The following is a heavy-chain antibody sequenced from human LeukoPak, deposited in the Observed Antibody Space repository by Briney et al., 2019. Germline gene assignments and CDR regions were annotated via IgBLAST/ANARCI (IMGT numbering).Heavy chain of an antibody. CDR3: ARTASGYYYYYYMDV. CDR2: IYYSGST. V-gene: IGHV4-59*01. Sequence: PSETLSLTCTVSGGSISSYYWSWIRQPPGKGLEWIGYIYYSGSTNYNPSLKSRVTTSVDTSKNQFSLKLSSVTAADTAVHYCARTASGYYYYYYMDVWGKGTTVTISS. D-gene: IGHD3-10*01. J-gene: IGHJ6*03. CDR1: GGSISSYY.